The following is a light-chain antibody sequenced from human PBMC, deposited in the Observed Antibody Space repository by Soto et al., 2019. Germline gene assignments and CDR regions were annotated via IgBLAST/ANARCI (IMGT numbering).Light chain of an antibody. Sequence: DIQMTQSPSSLSASVGDRVTITCRASQSISSYLNWYQQKPGKAPKLLIYAASSLQSGVPSRFSGSGSGTDFTLTIISLQPEAFATYYCQQSYSTLTWTFGQGTKVEIK. CDR1: QSISSY. CDR2: AAS. V-gene: IGKV1-39*01. J-gene: IGKJ1*01. CDR3: QQSYSTLTWT.